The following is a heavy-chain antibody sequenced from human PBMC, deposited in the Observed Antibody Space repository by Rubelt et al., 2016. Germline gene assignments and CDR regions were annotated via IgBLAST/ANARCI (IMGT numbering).Heavy chain of an antibody. CDR3: ATTAADLYNWFDP. V-gene: IGHV4-39*01. J-gene: IGHJ5*02. CDR2: VYYSGST. CDR1: GGSISSSSYY. Sequence: QLQLQESGPGLVKPSETLSLTCTVSGGSISSSSYYWGWIRQPPGKGLEWIGTVYYSGSTYYNTSLTSRVTISVDTSKNQFSLKLSSVTAADTAVYYCATTAADLYNWFDPWGQGALVTVSS. D-gene: IGHD6-13*01.